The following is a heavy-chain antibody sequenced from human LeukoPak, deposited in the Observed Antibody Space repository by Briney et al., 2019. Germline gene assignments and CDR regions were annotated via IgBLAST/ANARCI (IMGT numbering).Heavy chain of an antibody. CDR1: GFTFSSYA. CDR3: ARREEQRNYYYGMDV. Sequence: GRSLRLSCAASGFTFSSYAMHWVRQAPGKGLEWVAVISYDGSNKYYADSVKGRFTISRDNSKNTLYLQINSLRAEDTAVYYCARREEQRNYYYGMDVWGQGTTVTVSS. V-gene: IGHV3-30-3*01. CDR2: ISYDGSNK. J-gene: IGHJ6*02. D-gene: IGHD6-25*01.